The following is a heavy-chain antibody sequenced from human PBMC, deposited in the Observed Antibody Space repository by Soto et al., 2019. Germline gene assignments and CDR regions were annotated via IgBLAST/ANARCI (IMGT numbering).Heavy chain of an antibody. CDR1: GGSFSGYY. CDR2: INHSGST. J-gene: IGHJ4*02. D-gene: IGHD2-2*01. V-gene: IGHV4-34*03. Sequence: SETLSLTCAVYGGSFSGYYWSWIRQPPGKGLEWIGEINHSGSTNYNPSLKSRVTISVDTSKNQFSLKLSSVTAADTAMYYCTTLSYGIDCWGQGTLVTVSS. CDR3: TTLSYGIDC.